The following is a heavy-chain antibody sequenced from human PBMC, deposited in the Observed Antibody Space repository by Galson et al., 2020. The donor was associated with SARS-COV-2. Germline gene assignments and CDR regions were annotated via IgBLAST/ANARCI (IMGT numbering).Heavy chain of an antibody. CDR1: GFSFRSYG. CDR3: AKDQGGPQGGVLDF. Sequence: GESLKISCEVSGFSFRSYGMHWVRQTADKGLEWMAVIWYDGSKKYYADSVKGRFTISRDNSKNTLFLQMNSLRAEDTAIYYCAKDQGGPQGGVLDFWGQGTLVSVTS. J-gene: IGHJ4*02. CDR2: IWYDGSKK. D-gene: IGHD1-26*01. V-gene: IGHV3-33*06.